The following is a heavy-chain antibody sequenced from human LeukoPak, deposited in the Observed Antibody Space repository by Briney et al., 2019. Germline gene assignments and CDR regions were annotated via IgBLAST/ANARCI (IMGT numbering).Heavy chain of an antibody. Sequence: SETLSLTCAVYGGSFSGYYWSWIRQPPGKGLEWIGEINHSGSTNYNPSLKSRVTISVDTSKNQFSLKLSSVTAADTAVYYCARPIAAAGSLVDWFDPWGQGTLVTVSS. CDR2: INHSGST. J-gene: IGHJ5*02. D-gene: IGHD6-13*01. CDR1: GGSFSGYY. CDR3: ARPIAAAGSLVDWFDP. V-gene: IGHV4-34*01.